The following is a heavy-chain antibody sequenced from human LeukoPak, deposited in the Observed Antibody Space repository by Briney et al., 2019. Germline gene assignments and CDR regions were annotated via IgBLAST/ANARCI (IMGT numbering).Heavy chain of an antibody. V-gene: IGHV1-3*01. Sequence: ASVKVSCKASGYTFTSYAIHWVRQAPGQGLEWMGWINAGNGNTKYSQKFQGRVTITRDTSASTAYMELSSLRSDDTAVYYCAITRDLVLFDYWGQGTLVAVSS. CDR2: INAGNGNT. CDR1: GYTFTSYA. CDR3: AITRDLVLFDY. J-gene: IGHJ4*02.